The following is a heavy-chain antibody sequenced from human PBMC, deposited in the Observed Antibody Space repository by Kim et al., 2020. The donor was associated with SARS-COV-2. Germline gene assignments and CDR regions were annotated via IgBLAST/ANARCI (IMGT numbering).Heavy chain of an antibody. D-gene: IGHD5-18*01. CDR3: ARGYSYGYSYYYYGMDV. CDR2: IYYSGST. V-gene: IGHV4-59*01. Sequence: SETLSLTCTVSGGSISSYYWSWIRQPPGKGLEWIGYIYYSGSTNYNPSLKSRVTISVDTSKNQFSLKLSSVTAADTAVYYRARGYSYGYSYYYYGMDVWGQGTTVTVSS. J-gene: IGHJ6*02. CDR1: GGSISSYY.